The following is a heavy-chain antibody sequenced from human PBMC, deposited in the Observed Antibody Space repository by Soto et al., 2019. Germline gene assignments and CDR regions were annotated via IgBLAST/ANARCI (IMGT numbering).Heavy chain of an antibody. J-gene: IGHJ4*02. CDR3: ARHWDY. Sequence: QVQLQEAGPGLVKPSETLSLTCTVYGGSIRNYYWSWMRQPPGKGLEWIGYIFYSGSTNYNPSLKSRVTISVDTSKNQFSLKLTSVTAADTAVYYCARHWDYWGQGTLVTVSS. CDR2: IFYSGST. V-gene: IGHV4-59*08. CDR1: GGSIRNYY.